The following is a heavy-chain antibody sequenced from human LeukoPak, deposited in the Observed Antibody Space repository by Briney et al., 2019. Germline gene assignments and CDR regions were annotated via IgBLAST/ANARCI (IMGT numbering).Heavy chain of an antibody. D-gene: IGHD2-2*01. V-gene: IGHV1-69*13. Sequence: ASVTVSCKASGGTFSSYAISWVRQAPGQGLEWMGGIIPIFGTANYAQKFQGRVTITADESTSTAYMELSSLRSDDTAVYYCAREGEGYCSSTSCRLYGMDVWGQGTTVTVSS. CDR3: AREGEGYCSSTSCRLYGMDV. CDR2: IIPIFGTA. J-gene: IGHJ6*02. CDR1: GGTFSSYA.